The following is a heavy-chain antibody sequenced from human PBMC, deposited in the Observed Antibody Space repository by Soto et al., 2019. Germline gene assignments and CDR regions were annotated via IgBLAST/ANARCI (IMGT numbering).Heavy chain of an antibody. CDR1: GYTFTGYY. CDR3: ARGGFDWLLNYYGMDV. D-gene: IGHD3-9*01. V-gene: IGHV1-2*02. Sequence: ASVKVSCKASGYTFTGYYMHWVRQAPGQGLEWMGWINPNSGGTNYAQKFQGRVTMTRDTSISTAYMELSRLRSDDTAVYYCARGGFDWLLNYYGMDVWGQGTTVTVSS. J-gene: IGHJ6*02. CDR2: INPNSGGT.